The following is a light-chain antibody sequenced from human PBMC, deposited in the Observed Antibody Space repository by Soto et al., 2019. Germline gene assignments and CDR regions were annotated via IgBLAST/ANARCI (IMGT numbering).Light chain of an antibody. Sequence: DIQMTQSPSSVSASVGDTVTITCRASQDISSWVAWYQQKPGKAPKLLISAASSLQSGVPTRFSGSGSGTDFTLIISGLQPEDFATCFCQQGDSFPFTFGGGTKVEIK. CDR2: AAS. CDR3: QQGDSFPFT. V-gene: IGKV1-12*01. J-gene: IGKJ4*01. CDR1: QDISSW.